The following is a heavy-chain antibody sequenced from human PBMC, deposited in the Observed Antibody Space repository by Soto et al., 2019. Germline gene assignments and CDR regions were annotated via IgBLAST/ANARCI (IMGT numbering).Heavy chain of an antibody. D-gene: IGHD4-17*01. CDR3: ARSYGGNSGRGGWFDP. CDR2: VMPIFGPA. CDR1: GGTFSIPA. V-gene: IGHV1-69*13. Sequence: SVKVSCKASGGTFSIPAISGVRQAPGQGLEWMGGVMPIFGPANYAQKVQGRATITADESPSTAYMDPSSLRSEDTAVYYCARSYGGNSGRGGWFDPWGQGTLVTVSS. J-gene: IGHJ5*02.